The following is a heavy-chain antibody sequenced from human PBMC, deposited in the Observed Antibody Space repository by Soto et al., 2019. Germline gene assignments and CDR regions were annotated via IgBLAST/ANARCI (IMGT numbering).Heavy chain of an antibody. D-gene: IGHD6-19*01. CDR2: ISYDGSNK. Sequence: GGSLRLSCAASGFTFSSYAMHWVRQAPGKGLEWVAVISYDGSNKYYADSVKGRFTISRDNSKNTLYLQMNSLRAEDEAVYYCARVGAVAGLYYYYGMDVWGQGTTVTVSS. CDR3: ARVGAVAGLYYYYGMDV. V-gene: IGHV3-30-3*01. CDR1: GFTFSSYA. J-gene: IGHJ6*02.